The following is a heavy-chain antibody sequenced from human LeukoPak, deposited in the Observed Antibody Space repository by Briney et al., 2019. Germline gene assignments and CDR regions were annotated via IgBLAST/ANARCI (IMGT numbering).Heavy chain of an antibody. J-gene: IGHJ5*02. CDR1: GYTLTGYY. CDR2: MNPNSGGT. Sequence: ASVTVSCKASGYTLTGYYMHWVRQAPGQGLEWMGWMNPNSGGTKSAQKFQSRVTMTRDTSISTAYMELSRLTSDDTAMYYCARDKLGLGELSLYDQWGQGTLVTVSS. V-gene: IGHV1-2*02. D-gene: IGHD3-16*02. CDR3: ARDKLGLGELSLYDQ.